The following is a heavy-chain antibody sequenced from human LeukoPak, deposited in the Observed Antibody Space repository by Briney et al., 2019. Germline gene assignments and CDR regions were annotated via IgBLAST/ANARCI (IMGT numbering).Heavy chain of an antibody. CDR3: AKDNKRATMGYYYQYYYMDV. Sequence: GGSLRLSCGASGFTFSSYEMNWVRQAPGKGLEWVSYISSSGSTIYYADSVKGRFTISRDNSKNTLYLQMNSLRAEDTAVYYCAKDNKRATMGYYYQYYYMDVWGKGTTVT. D-gene: IGHD3-10*01. J-gene: IGHJ6*03. CDR1: GFTFSSYE. CDR2: ISSSGSTI. V-gene: IGHV3-48*03.